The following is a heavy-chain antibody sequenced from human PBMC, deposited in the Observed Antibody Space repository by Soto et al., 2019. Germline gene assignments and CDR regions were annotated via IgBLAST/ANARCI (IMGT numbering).Heavy chain of an antibody. V-gene: IGHV3-49*04. Sequence: PGGSLRLSCTASGFTFGDYAMSWVRQAPGKGLEWVGFIRSKAYGGTTEYAASVKGRFTISRDDSKSIAYLQMNSLKTEDTAVYYCTRGTPWGGYRVKFDYWGQGTLVTVSS. D-gene: IGHD5-12*01. CDR2: IRSKAYGGTT. J-gene: IGHJ4*02. CDR3: TRGTPWGGYRVKFDY. CDR1: GFTFGDYA.